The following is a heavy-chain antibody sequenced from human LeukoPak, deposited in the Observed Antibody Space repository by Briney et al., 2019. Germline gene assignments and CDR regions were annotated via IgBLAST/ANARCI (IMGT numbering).Heavy chain of an antibody. CDR1: GGSISSSGYY. Sequence: SETLSLTCSVSGGSISSSGYYWNWIRQPPGKGLEWVGSIYYSGTTYYNSSLKSRVTISEDTPKNRFSLMLTSVTAADTAVYYCARQVSDYFYYYIDVWGEGTTVIVSS. V-gene: IGHV4-39*01. CDR3: ARQVSDYFYYYIDV. CDR2: IYYSGTT. J-gene: IGHJ6*03.